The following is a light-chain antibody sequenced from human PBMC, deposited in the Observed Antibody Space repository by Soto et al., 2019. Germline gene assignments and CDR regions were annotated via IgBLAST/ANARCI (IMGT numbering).Light chain of an antibody. Sequence: EIVLTQSPATLSLSPGERATLSCRASQSVGSYLAWFQKTPGQAPRLLXYDTSNRATGIPARFSGSGSGTDLTLTISSLQPEDFAAYYCQQYTNWPPNTFGQGTRLEIK. CDR2: DTS. CDR3: QQYTNWPPNT. J-gene: IGKJ5*01. V-gene: IGKV3-11*01. CDR1: QSVGSY.